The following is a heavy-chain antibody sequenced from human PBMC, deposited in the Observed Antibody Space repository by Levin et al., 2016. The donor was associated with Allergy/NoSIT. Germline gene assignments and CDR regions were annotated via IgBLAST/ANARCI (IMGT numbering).Heavy chain of an antibody. D-gene: IGHD5-18*01. CDR1: GGSVSSGPYY. Sequence: SETLSLTCSVSGGSVSSGPYYWTWIRQPAGKGLEWIGRIYSTGRTNYSPSLKSRVTISIDTTKNQFSLRLSSVTSADTAVYYCAIRGTPFVPTTMAWFDPWGQGTLVTVSS. J-gene: IGHJ5*02. CDR3: AIRGTPFVPTTMAWFDP. V-gene: IGHV4-61*02. CDR2: IYSTGRT.